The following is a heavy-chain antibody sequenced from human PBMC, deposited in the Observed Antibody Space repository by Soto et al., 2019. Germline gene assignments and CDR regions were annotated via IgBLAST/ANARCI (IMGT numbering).Heavy chain of an antibody. Sequence: GASVKVSCKASGYTFTGYYMHWVRQAPGQGLEWVGWINPNSGNTGYAQKFQGRVTMTRNTSISTAYMELSSLRSEDTAMYYCARGLEWSWSLDPWGQGTLVTVSS. D-gene: IGHD3-3*01. CDR1: GYTFTGYY. J-gene: IGHJ5*02. CDR3: ARGLEWSWSLDP. V-gene: IGHV1-8*02. CDR2: INPNSGNT.